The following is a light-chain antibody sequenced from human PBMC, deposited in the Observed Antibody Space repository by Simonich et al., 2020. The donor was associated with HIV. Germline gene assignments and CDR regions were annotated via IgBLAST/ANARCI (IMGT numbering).Light chain of an antibody. CDR3: AAWDDSLNGWV. V-gene: IGLV1-44*01. Sequence: QSVLTQPPSASGTPGQRVTISCSGSSSKIGSNTVNWYQQLPGTAPKLLIYKNNQRPSGVPDRFSGSKSGTSASLAISGLQSEDEADYYCAAWDDSLNGWVFGGGTKLIVL. J-gene: IGLJ3*02. CDR1: SSKIGSNT. CDR2: KNN.